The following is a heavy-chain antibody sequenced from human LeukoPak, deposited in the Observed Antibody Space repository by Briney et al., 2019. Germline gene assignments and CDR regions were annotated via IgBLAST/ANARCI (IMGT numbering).Heavy chain of an antibody. D-gene: IGHD1-26*01. V-gene: IGHV1-18*01. CDR1: GFTFSTYA. CDR2: ISAYNGNT. Sequence: GGSLRLSCAASGFTFSTYAISWVRQAPGQGLEWMGWISAYNGNTNYAQKLQGRVTMTTDTSTSTAYMELRSLRSDDTAVYYCARVRSGSSSLYYYYYYMDVWGKGTTVTISS. CDR3: ARVRSGSSSLYYYYYYMDV. J-gene: IGHJ6*03.